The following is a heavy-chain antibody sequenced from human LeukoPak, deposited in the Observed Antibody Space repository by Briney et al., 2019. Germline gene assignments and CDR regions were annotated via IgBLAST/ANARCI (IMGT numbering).Heavy chain of an antibody. CDR3: ARLDTAMVLPGHFDY. CDR1: GGSISSYY. D-gene: IGHD5-18*01. J-gene: IGHJ4*02. V-gene: IGHV4-59*01. Sequence: SETLSLTCTVSGGSISSYYWSWIRQPPGKGLEWIGYIYYSGSTNYNPSLKSRVTISVDTSKNQFSLKLSSVTAADTAVYYCARLDTAMVLPGHFDYWGQGTLATVSS. CDR2: IYYSGST.